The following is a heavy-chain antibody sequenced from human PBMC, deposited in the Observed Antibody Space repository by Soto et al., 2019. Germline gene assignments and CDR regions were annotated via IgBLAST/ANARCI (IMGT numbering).Heavy chain of an antibody. CDR2: INHSGST. D-gene: IGHD2-2*02. CDR1: GGSFSGYY. CDR3: ARRGYCSSTSCYKAHYYFDY. Sequence: QVQLQQWGAGLLKPSETLSLTCAVYGGSFSGYYWSWIRQPPGKGLEWIGEINHSGSTNYNPSLKSRVTISVDPSKNQFSLKLSSVPAADTAVYYCARRGYCSSTSCYKAHYYFDYWGQGTLVAVCS. J-gene: IGHJ4*02. V-gene: IGHV4-34*01.